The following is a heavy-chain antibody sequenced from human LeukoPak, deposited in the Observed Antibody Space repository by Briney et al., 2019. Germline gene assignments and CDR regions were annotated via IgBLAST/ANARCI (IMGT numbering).Heavy chain of an antibody. J-gene: IGHJ4*02. CDR2: INHSGST. D-gene: IGHD1-1*01. CDR1: GGSFSGYY. Sequence: SETLSLTCAVYGGSFSGYYWSWIRQPPGKGLEWIGEINHSGSTNYNPSLKSRVTISVDTSKNQFSLKLSSVTAADTAVYYCARGGKYELERRQFGFFDYWGQGTLVTVSS. CDR3: ARGGKYELERRQFGFFDY. V-gene: IGHV4-34*01.